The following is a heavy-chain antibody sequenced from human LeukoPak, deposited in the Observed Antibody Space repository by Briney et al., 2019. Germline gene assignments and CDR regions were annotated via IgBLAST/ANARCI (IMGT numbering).Heavy chain of an antibody. CDR3: TTDSYTVVTPGIGC. CDR1: GFTFDDYA. CDR2: IRSKADGGTT. Sequence: GGSLRLSCAASGFTFDDYAMHWVRHAPGKGLEWVGRIRSKADGGTTDYAAPVKGRFTISRDDSKNTLYLQMNSLKTEDTAVYYCTTDSYTVVTPGIGCWGQGALVTVSS. D-gene: IGHD4-23*01. V-gene: IGHV3-15*01. J-gene: IGHJ4*02.